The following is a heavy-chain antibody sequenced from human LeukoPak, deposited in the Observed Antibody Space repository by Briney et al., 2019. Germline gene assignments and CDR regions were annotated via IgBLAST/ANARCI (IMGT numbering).Heavy chain of an antibody. D-gene: IGHD6-13*01. J-gene: IGHJ4*02. Sequence: GGSLRLSCVASGLSVRGSYMSWVRQAPGKGLEWVSVIYSGDRTYYADSVKGRYTISRDTSKNTLYLQMNNLRADDTAMYYCTRDLTGTTWSENDYWGQGTLVTISS. V-gene: IGHV3-53*01. CDR2: IYSGDRT. CDR3: TRDLTGTTWSENDY. CDR1: GLSVRGSY.